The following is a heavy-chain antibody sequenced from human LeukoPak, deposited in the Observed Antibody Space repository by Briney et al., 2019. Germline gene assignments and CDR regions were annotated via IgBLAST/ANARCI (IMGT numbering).Heavy chain of an antibody. CDR1: GFTFDDYG. Sequence: SGRSLRLSCGASGFTFDDYGMHWVRQAPGKGLEWVSTISWNSASVGYVDSVKGRFTISRDNAKKTLYLQMNSLRPEDTALYYCAKDYGYSSSWYDYWGQGTLVTVSS. D-gene: IGHD6-13*01. CDR3: AKDYGYSSSWYDY. CDR2: ISWNSASV. J-gene: IGHJ4*02. V-gene: IGHV3-9*01.